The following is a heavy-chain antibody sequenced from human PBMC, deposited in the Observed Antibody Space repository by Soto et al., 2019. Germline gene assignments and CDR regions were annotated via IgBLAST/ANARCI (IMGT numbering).Heavy chain of an antibody. CDR1: GGSISSYY. J-gene: IGHJ4*02. V-gene: IGHV4-59*01. D-gene: IGHD3-22*01. Sequence: TLSLTCSVSGGSISSYYWSWIRQPPGKGLEWIGYIYYSGSTNYNPYLKSRVTISVDTSKNQFSLKLSSVTAADTAVYYCARTRYYYDSSGYYPSLDYWGQGTLVTVSS. CDR3: ARTRYYYDSSGYYPSLDY. CDR2: IYYSGST.